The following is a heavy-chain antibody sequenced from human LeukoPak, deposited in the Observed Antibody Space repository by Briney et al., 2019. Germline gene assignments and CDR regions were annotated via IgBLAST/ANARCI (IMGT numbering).Heavy chain of an antibody. CDR3: ARGGFHHGFDI. V-gene: IGHV3-33*01. D-gene: IGHD3-22*01. CDR2: IWYDGSNK. J-gene: IGHJ3*02. Sequence: GGSLRLSCAASGFTFSSYGMHWVRQAPGKGLEWVAVIWYDGSNKYYADSVKGRFTISRDNAKNTLYLQMNSLRAEDTAMYYCARGGFHHGFDIWGQGTMVAVSS. CDR1: GFTFSSYG.